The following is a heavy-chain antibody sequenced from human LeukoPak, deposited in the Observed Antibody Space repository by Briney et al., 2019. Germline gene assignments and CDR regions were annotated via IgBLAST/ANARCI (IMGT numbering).Heavy chain of an antibody. D-gene: IGHD3-22*01. CDR3: ARAPDSYESGGPLFSY. J-gene: IGHJ4*02. Sequence: GGSLRLSCAAPKFIVTTNYMSWVRQAPGKELEWVSTIYSGGTIYYADSVKGRFFISRDTSKTTVYLQMKSLRVEDTAVYYCARAPDSYESGGPLFSYWGQGTLVTVSS. CDR1: KFIVTTNY. V-gene: IGHV3-66*01. CDR2: IYSGGTI.